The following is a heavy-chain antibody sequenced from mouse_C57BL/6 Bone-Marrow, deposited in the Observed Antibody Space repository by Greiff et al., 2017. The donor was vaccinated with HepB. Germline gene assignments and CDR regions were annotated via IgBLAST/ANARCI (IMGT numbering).Heavy chain of an antibody. D-gene: IGHD1-1*01. CDR1: GFSLSTSGMG. J-gene: IGHJ4*01. Sequence: QVQLKESGPGILQSSQTLSLTCSFSGFSLSTSGMGVSWIRQPSGKGLEWLAHIYWDDDKRYNPSLKSRLTISKDTSRNQVFLKITSVDTADTATYYCARRDVYYYGSSYPNYYAMDYWGQGTSVTVSS. V-gene: IGHV8-12*01. CDR3: ARRDVYYYGSSYPNYYAMDY. CDR2: IYWDDDK.